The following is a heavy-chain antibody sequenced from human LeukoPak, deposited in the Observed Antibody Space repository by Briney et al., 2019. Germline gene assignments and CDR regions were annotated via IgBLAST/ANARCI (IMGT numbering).Heavy chain of an antibody. CDR1: GGTFSSYA. J-gene: IGHJ5*02. D-gene: IGHD1-1*01. V-gene: IGHV1-69*13. Sequence: SRKVSSKASGGTFSSYAISWVRQAPEQGLEWVGGIIPIFGTANYAQKFQGRVTITADESTSTAYMELSSLRSEDTAVYYCARGGTTGTTGDWFDPWGQGTLVTVSS. CDR2: IIPIFGTA. CDR3: ARGGTTGTTGDWFDP.